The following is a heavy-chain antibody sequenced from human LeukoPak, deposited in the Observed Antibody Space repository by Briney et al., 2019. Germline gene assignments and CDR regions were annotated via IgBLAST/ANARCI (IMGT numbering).Heavy chain of an antibody. D-gene: IGHD4-23*01. CDR1: GFILTDHS. V-gene: IGHV3-72*01. Sequence: GGSLRLSCAASGFILTDHSMDWVRQAPGKGLEWVGRSKNRANNYNTKYAASVEGRFFLSRDESENTVYLQMNSLKSEDTAVYYCVRDGVRWNSYYMDVWGKGTTVTVSS. CDR3: VRDGVRWNSYYMDV. CDR2: SKNRANNYNT. J-gene: IGHJ6*03.